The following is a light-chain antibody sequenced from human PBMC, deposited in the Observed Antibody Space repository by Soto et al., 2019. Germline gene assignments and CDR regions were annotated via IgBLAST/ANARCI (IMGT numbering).Light chain of an antibody. CDR2: DVS. V-gene: IGLV2-14*01. CDR3: SSYTSSSTYV. Sequence: QSALTQPASVSGSPVPSITISCTGTSSDVGGYNYVSWYQQHPGKAPKLMIYDVSNRPSGVSNRFSGSKSGNTASLTISGLQAEDEADYYCSSYTSSSTYVFGTGTKLTVL. CDR1: SSDVGGYNY. J-gene: IGLJ1*01.